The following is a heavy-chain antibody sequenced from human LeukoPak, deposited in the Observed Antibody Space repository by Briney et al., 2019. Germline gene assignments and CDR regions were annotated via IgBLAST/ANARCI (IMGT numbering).Heavy chain of an antibody. J-gene: IGHJ3*02. CDR2: INSDGSST. CDR1: GFTFSSYW. Sequence: PGGSLRLSRAASGFTFSSYWMHWVRQAPGKGLVWVSRINSDGSSTSYADSVKGRFTISRDNAKNTLYLQMNSLRAEDTAVYYCARGGAYSSGPRGSHGAFDIWGQGTMVTVSS. CDR3: ARGGAYSSGPRGSHGAFDI. V-gene: IGHV3-74*01. D-gene: IGHD6-19*01.